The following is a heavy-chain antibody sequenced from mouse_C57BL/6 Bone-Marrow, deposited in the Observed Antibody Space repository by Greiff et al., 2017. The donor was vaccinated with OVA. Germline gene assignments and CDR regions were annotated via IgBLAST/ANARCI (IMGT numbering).Heavy chain of an antibody. V-gene: IGHV5-9-1*02. CDR2: ISSGGDYI. CDR1: GFTFSSYA. D-gene: IGHD1-1*01. J-gene: IGHJ3*01. Sequence: DVHLVESGEGLVKPGGSLKLSCAASGFTFSSYAMSWVRQTPEKRLEWVAYISSGGDYIYYADTVKGRFTISRDNAGNTLYLQMSSLKSEDTAMYYCTRDYYGSSSVAYWGQGTLVTVSA. CDR3: TRDYYGSSSVAY.